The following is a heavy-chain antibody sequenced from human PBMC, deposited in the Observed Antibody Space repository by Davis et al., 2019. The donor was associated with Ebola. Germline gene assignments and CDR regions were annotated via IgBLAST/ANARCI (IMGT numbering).Heavy chain of an antibody. CDR1: GYTFTSYY. CDR3: ARVRNYYDSSGYYYDDY. V-gene: IGHV1-46*01. CDR2: INPSGGST. Sequence: ASVKVSCKASGYTFTSYYMHWVRQAPGQGLEWMGIINPSGGSTSYAQKFQGRVTMTRDTSTSTVYMELSSLRSEDTAVYYCARVRNYYDSSGYYYDDYWGQGTLVTVSS. D-gene: IGHD3-22*01. J-gene: IGHJ4*02.